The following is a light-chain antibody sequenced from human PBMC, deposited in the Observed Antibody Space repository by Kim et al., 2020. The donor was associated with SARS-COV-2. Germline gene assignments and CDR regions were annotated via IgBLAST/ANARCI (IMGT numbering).Light chain of an antibody. Sequence: QSALTQPASVSRSPGQSITISCTGTGSDVGAFDYVSWYQQHPGRVPKLLIYDVYIRPSGVSNRFSGSKSGNTASLTISGLQDDDEADYHCASYTRSATVVFGGGTKVTVL. V-gene: IGLV2-14*03. CDR3: ASYTRSATVV. J-gene: IGLJ2*01. CDR1: GSDVGAFDY. CDR2: DVY.